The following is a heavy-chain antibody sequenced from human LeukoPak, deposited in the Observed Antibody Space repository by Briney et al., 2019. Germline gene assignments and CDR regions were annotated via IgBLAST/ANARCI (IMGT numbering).Heavy chain of an antibody. D-gene: IGHD2-2*01. CDR1: GGSFSGYY. Sequence: SETLSLTCAVHGGSFSGYYWSWIRQPPGKGLEWIGEINHSGSTNYNPSLKSRVTISGDTSNNQFSLKLTSVTAADTALYYCARGRNVGYCSSSSCSFDYWGQGTLVTVSS. J-gene: IGHJ4*02. CDR2: INHSGST. CDR3: ARGRNVGYCSSSSCSFDY. V-gene: IGHV4-34*01.